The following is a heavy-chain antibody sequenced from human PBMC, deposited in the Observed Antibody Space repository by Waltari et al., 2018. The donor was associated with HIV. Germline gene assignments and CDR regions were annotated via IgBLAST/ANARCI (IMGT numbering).Heavy chain of an antibody. CDR3: VRGGRVAAPYYGMDV. CDR2: IFYTAGS. V-gene: IGHV4-30-4*08. CDR1: GGSLSTRAYY. Sequence: VQLQDSGPGLVQPSQTLSLACPVSGGSLSTRAYYWTWIRKSPGKGLEWLGHIFYTAGSYYNPSLGNRVSASLDKANNQISLTLRSVTAADTAIYYCVRGGRVAAPYYGMDVWGPGTTVIVAS. D-gene: IGHD6-13*01. J-gene: IGHJ6*02.